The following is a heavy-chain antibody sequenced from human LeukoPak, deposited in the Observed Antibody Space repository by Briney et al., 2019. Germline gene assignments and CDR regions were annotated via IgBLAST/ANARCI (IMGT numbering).Heavy chain of an antibody. V-gene: IGHV3-7*01. CDR2: IKQDGSEK. J-gene: IGHJ4*02. CDR1: GFTFSSCW. Sequence: PGGSLRLSCAASGFTFSSCWMSWVRQAPGKGLEWVANIKQDGSEKYYVDSVKGRFTISRDNAKNSLYLEMNSLRAEDTAVYYCARDQFKAFDYWGQGTLVTVSS. CDR3: ARDQFKAFDY.